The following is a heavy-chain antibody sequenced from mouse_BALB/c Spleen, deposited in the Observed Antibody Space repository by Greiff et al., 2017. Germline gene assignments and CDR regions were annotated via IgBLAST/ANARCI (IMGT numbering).Heavy chain of an antibody. CDR2: ISYDGSN. CDR1: GYSITSGYY. CDR3: AREDGNYLYYCDY. V-gene: IGHV3-6*02. Sequence: VQLQQSGPGLVKPSQSLSLTCSVTGYSITSGYYWNWIRQFPGNKLEWMGYISYDGSNNYNPSLKNRISITRDTSKNQFFLKLNSVTTEDTATYYCAREDGNYLYYCDYWGQGTTLTVSS. D-gene: IGHD2-1*01. J-gene: IGHJ2*01.